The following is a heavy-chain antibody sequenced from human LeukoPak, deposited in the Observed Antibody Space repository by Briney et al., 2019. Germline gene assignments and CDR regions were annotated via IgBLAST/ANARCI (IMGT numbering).Heavy chain of an antibody. CDR3: GGSCYAGGAFDI. J-gene: IGHJ3*02. D-gene: IGHD2-2*01. Sequence: GGSLRLSCAASGFTFSSYGMSWVRQAPGKGLEWVSAISGSGGSTYYADSVKGRFTISRDNSKNTLYLQMNSLRAEDTAVYYCGGSCYAGGAFDIWGQGTMVTVSS. V-gene: IGHV3-23*01. CDR2: ISGSGGST. CDR1: GFTFSSYG.